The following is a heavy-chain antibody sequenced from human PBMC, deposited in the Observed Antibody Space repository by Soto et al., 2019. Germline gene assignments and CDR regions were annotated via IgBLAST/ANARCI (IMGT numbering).Heavy chain of an antibody. CDR3: ARGRGRWLQFGRGLDY. CDR1: GGSFSGYY. V-gene: IGHV4-34*01. D-gene: IGHD5-12*01. Sequence: SETLSLTCAVYGGSFSGYYWSWIRQPPGKGLEWIGEINHSGSTNYNPSLKSRVTISVDTSKNQFSLKLSSVTAADTAVYYCARGRGRWLQFGRGLDYWGQGTLVTVSS. CDR2: INHSGST. J-gene: IGHJ4*02.